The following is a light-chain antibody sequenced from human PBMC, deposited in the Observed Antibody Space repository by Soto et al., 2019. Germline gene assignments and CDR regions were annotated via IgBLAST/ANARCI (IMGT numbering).Light chain of an antibody. CDR3: KKYYLAQYT. CDR2: WAS. CDR1: QSVLYSSNSKNY. V-gene: IGKV4-1*01. J-gene: IGKJ2*01. Sequence: DIVLTQSPDSLAVSLGERATINCKSRQSVLYSSNSKNYLAWYQQKPGQPPKLLIYWASTRQSGVPDRFSGSGSETDLTLTISSLQAEDVAVSFCKKYYLAQYTFRQGTKLEI.